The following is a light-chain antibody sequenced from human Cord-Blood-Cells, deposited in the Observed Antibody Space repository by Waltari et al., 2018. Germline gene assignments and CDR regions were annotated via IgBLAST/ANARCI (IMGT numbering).Light chain of an antibody. CDR1: SSDVGGYNY. Sequence: QSALTQPRSVSGSPGQSVTISCTGTSSDVGGYNYVSWYQQHPGKAPKLMIYDVSKRPSGVPDRFSGSKSGNTASLTISGLQAEDEADYYCCSYAGSYTLAVVFGGGTK. V-gene: IGLV2-11*01. CDR3: CSYAGSYTLAVV. J-gene: IGLJ2*01. CDR2: DVS.